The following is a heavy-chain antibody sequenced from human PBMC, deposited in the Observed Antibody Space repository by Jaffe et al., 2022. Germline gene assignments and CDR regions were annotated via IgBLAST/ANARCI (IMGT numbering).Heavy chain of an antibody. J-gene: IGHJ3*02. CDR1: GFIFSNHY. CDR3: VPYNWIDARGGFDK. CDR2: IRNRANSYFT. D-gene: IGHD1-20*01. V-gene: IGHV3-72*01. Sequence: EVRLVESGGGLVQPGGSLRLSCVASGFIFSNHYMDWVRQAPGKGLEWVGRIRNRANSYFTEYAASVRGRFTISRDDSKDSLYLQMSSLKSDDTAVYYCVPYNWIDARGGFDKWGQGTMVTVSS.